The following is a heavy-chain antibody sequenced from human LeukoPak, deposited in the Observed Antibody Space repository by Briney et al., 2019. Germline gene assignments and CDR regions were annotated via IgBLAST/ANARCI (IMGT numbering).Heavy chain of an antibody. V-gene: IGHV4-34*01. CDR3: ARREEYYMDV. J-gene: IGHJ6*03. CDR1: GGSFSGYY. Sequence: SETLSLTCAVYGGSFSGYYWGWIRQPPGKGLEWIGEINHSGSTNYNPSLKSRVTISVDTSKNQFSLKLSSVTAADTAVYYCARREEYYMDVWGKGTTVTISS. CDR2: INHSGST.